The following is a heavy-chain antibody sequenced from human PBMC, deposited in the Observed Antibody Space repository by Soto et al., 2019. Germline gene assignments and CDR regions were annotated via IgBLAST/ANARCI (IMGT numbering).Heavy chain of an antibody. V-gene: IGHV6-1*01. Sequence: PSQTLSLTCAISGDSVSSNSAAWNWIRQSPSRGLEWLGRTYYRSKWYNDYAVSVKSRITINPDTSKNQFSLQLNSVTPEDTAVYYFARVTISIAVAGTSFDYWGQGTLVTVSS. J-gene: IGHJ4*02. CDR3: ARVTISIAVAGTSFDY. CDR1: GDSVSSNSAA. CDR2: TYYRSKWYN. D-gene: IGHD6-19*01.